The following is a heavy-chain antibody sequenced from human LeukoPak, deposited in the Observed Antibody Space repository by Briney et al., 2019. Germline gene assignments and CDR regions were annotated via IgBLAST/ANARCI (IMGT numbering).Heavy chain of an antibody. J-gene: IGHJ4*02. CDR3: ARAFEAVAAERGDY. CDR2: ISYDGSNK. CDR1: GFTFSSYA. V-gene: IGHV3-30-3*01. D-gene: IGHD6-19*01. Sequence: PGGSLRLSCAASGFTFSSYAMHWVRQAPGKGLEWVAVISYDGSNKYYADSVKGRFTISRDNSKNTLYLQMNSLRAEDTAVYYCARAFEAVAAERGDYWGQGTLVTVSS.